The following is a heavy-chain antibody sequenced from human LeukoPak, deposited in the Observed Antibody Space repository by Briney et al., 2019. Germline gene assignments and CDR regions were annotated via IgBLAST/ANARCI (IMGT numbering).Heavy chain of an antibody. Sequence: GASVKVSCKASGYTFTSYGISWVRQAPGKGLEWMGWISAYNGNTNYAKKLQGRVIITTDRSTHKAYMELKRLRSDDTAVYYCARGLQTYYDFWSGYCAFDYWGQGTLVTVSS. J-gene: IGHJ4*02. V-gene: IGHV1-18*01. CDR2: ISAYNGNT. D-gene: IGHD3-3*01. CDR3: ARGLQTYYDFWSGYCAFDY. CDR1: GYTFTSYG.